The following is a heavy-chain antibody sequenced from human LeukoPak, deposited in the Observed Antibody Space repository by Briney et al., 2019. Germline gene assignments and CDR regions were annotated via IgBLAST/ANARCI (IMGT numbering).Heavy chain of an antibody. D-gene: IGHD6-19*01. CDR3: AKDPFESSGWYGTFFDY. Sequence: GGSQRLSCAASGFTFSSYGMHWVRQAPGKGLEWVAVIWYDGSNKYYADSVKGRFTISRDNSKNTLYLQMNSLRAEDTAVYYCAKDPFESSGWYGTFFDYWGQGPLVTVSS. CDR1: GFTFSSYG. J-gene: IGHJ4*02. V-gene: IGHV3-33*06. CDR2: IWYDGSNK.